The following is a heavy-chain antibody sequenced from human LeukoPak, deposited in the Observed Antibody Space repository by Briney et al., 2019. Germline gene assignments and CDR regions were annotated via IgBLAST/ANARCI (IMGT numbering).Heavy chain of an antibody. CDR3: ARHVGYCSSTSCYGNWFDP. J-gene: IGHJ5*02. CDR2: INHSGST. V-gene: IGHV4-34*01. Sequence: PSETLSLTCAVYGGSFSGYYWSWIRQPPGKGLEWIGEINHSGSTNYNPSLKSRVTISVDTSKNQFSLKLSSVTAADTAVYYCARHVGYCSSTSCYGNWFDPWGQGTLVTVSS. CDR1: GGSFSGYY. D-gene: IGHD2-2*01.